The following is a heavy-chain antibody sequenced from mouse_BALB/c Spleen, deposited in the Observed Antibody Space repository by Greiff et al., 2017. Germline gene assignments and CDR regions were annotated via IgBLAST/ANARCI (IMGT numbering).Heavy chain of an antibody. CDR2: ISYSGST. D-gene: IGHD1-2*01. V-gene: IGHV3-8*02. J-gene: IGHJ3*01. CDR3: ARYERTAFAY. CDR1: GDSITSGY. Sequence: EVKLMESGPSLVKPSQTLSLTCSVTGDSITSGYWNWIRKFPGNKLEYMGYISYSGSTYYNPSLKSRISITRDTSKNQYYLQLNSVTTEDTATYYCARYERTAFAYWGQGTLVTVSA.